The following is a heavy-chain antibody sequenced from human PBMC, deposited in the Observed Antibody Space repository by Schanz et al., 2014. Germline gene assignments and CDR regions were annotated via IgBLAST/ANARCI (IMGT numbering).Heavy chain of an antibody. CDR1: GFSFSSYA. CDR3: ARKVVATIWGYYAN. J-gene: IGHJ4*02. V-gene: IGHV3-23*01. D-gene: IGHD5-12*01. CDR2: MNESHSTI. Sequence: EVQLLESGGGLVEPGGSLRLSCAASGFSFSSYAMGWVRQARGKGLEWVSAMNESHSTIYYADSVRGRFTISRDNAENTLFLQMNSLRAEDTAVYYCARKVVATIWGYYANWGQGTLDIVSS.